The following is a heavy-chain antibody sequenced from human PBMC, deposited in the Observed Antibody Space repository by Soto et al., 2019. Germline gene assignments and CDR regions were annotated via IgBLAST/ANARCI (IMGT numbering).Heavy chain of an antibody. CDR3: AREVQVHTPAFVY. J-gene: IGHJ4*02. D-gene: IGHD3-10*01. CDR2: ISPMFGAA. CDR1: GGTFNTYA. Sequence: QVQLVQSGAEMKKPGSSVKVSCQSSGGTFNTYAMNWVRQAPGQGTEWMGDISPMFGAANYAPKFQGRVTITADESTGTSYMQLGSLTSEDTALYFCAREVQVHTPAFVYWGQGTLVTVSS. V-gene: IGHV1-69*19.